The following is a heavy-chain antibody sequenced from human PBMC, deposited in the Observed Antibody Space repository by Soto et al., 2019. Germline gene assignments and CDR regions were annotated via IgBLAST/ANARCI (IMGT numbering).Heavy chain of an antibody. CDR1: GYTFTSYA. J-gene: IGHJ4*02. CDR3: ARDRHYGYSGGDY. V-gene: IGHV1-3*01. D-gene: IGHD5-18*01. Sequence: ASVKVSCKASGYTFTSYAMHWVRQAPGQRLEWMGWINAGNGNTEYSQKFQGRVTITRDTSASTAYMELSSLRSEDTAVYYCARDRHYGYSGGDYWGQGTLVTVSS. CDR2: INAGNGNT.